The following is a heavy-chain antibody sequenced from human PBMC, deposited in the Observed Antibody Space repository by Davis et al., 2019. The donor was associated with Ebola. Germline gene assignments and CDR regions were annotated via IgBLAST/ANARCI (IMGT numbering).Heavy chain of an antibody. J-gene: IGHJ3*02. CDR1: GFIFSSYT. D-gene: IGHD5-24*01. CDR3: AREMATTNDAFDI. Sequence: GGSLRLSCAASGFIFSSYTMNWVRQAPGKGLEWVSSISVSSGYIYYEDSVKGRFTISRDNAKNTLYLQKNSLRVEDTAVYYCAREMATTNDAFDIWGQGTMVSVSS. CDR2: ISVSSGYI. V-gene: IGHV3-21*01.